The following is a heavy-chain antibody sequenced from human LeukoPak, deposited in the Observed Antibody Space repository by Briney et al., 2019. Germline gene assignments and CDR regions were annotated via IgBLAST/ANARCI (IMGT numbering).Heavy chain of an antibody. Sequence: KPGGSLRLSCAASGFTFSDYNMNWVRQAPGKGLEWVSYITNGGSTIHHADSVKGRFIISRDNAKKTLYLQMNRLRAEDTAVYYCARSIGLTGGGVDVWGQGPTVTVSS. CDR2: ITNGGSTI. CDR1: GFTFSDYN. V-gene: IGHV3-11*01. J-gene: IGHJ6*02. CDR3: ARSIGLTGGGVDV. D-gene: IGHD3-9*01.